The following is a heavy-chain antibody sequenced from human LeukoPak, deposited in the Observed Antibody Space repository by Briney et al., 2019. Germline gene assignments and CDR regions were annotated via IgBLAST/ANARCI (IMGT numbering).Heavy chain of an antibody. V-gene: IGHV3-23*01. CDR2: NSGSGGST. Sequence: PGGPLRLSCAASGFTFSSYAMRWVRQAPGKGLEWVSANSGSGGSTYYADSVKGLFTISRDNSKNTLYLQMNSLRAEDTAVYYCARRNIAAAALDYWGQGTLVTVSS. CDR3: ARRNIAAAALDY. CDR1: GFTFSSYA. J-gene: IGHJ4*02. D-gene: IGHD6-13*01.